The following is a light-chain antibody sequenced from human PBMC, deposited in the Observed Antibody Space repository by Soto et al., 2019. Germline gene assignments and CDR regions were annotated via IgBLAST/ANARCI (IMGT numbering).Light chain of an antibody. CDR2: GAS. CDR1: QSVSRY. CDR3: QQYNNWPPWT. Sequence: THAPGSLSLSPGERGTLPCRASQSVSRYLTWYQQKPGLGPRVLIYGASIRATGIPDRFSGSGSGTDFTLTITSLEPEDFAVYYYQQYNNWPPWTFGQGTKVDI. J-gene: IGKJ1*01. V-gene: IGKV3D-15*01.